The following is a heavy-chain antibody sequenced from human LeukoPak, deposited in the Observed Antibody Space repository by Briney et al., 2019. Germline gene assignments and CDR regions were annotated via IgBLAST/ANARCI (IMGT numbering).Heavy chain of an antibody. CDR3: ARTGGQPNGTLYDYVWGSYPSRAFDI. J-gene: IGHJ3*02. D-gene: IGHD3-16*01. V-gene: IGHV1-18*01. Sequence: ASVKVSCKASGYTFTSYGIGWVRQAPGQGLEWMGWVSAYNGNTNYAQKLQGRVTMTTDTSTSTAYMELRSLRSDDTAVYYCARTGGQPNGTLYDYVWGSYPSRAFDIWGQGTMVTVTS. CDR2: VSAYNGNT. CDR1: GYTFTSYG.